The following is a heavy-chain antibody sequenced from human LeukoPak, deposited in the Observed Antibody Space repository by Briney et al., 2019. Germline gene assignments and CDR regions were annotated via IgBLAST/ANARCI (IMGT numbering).Heavy chain of an antibody. J-gene: IGHJ4*02. Sequence: ASVKVSCKASGGTFSSYTISWVRQAPGQGLEWTGRIIPILGIANYAQKFQGRVTITADKSTSTAYMELSSLRSEDTAVYYCARDRVNSTSWSRLPDYWGQGTLVTVSS. CDR1: GGTFSSYT. CDR3: ARDRVNSTSWSRLPDY. CDR2: IIPILGIA. D-gene: IGHD6-13*01. V-gene: IGHV1-69*04.